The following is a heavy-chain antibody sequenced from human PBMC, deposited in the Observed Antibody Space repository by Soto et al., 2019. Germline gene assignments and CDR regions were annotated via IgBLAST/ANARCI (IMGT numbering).Heavy chain of an antibody. CDR1: GFTFSFYW. D-gene: IGHD6-13*01. J-gene: IGHJ6*02. V-gene: IGHV3-7*01. CDR2: IKQDGSEK. Sequence: GGSLRLSCAASGFTFSFYWMSWVRQAPGKGLEWVANIKQDGSEKYYVDSVKGRFTISRDNAKNSLYLQMNSLRAEDTAVYYCARDATRGRSSWYKTTYYYYYGMDVWGQGTTVTVSS. CDR3: ARDATRGRSSWYKTTYYYYYGMDV.